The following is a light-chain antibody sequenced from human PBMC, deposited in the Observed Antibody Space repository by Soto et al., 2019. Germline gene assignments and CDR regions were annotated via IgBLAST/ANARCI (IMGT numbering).Light chain of an antibody. V-gene: IGLV2-14*01. J-gene: IGLJ1*01. CDR3: SSYTSSSTYD. Sequence: QSVLTHPASVSVAPGQSIAISCTGTSIDGCGYNFVSWDHQHPHKAPKLMISYVSNPPSGVSTRFSRSKSGNTASLTISGLKAEDEAAYYYSSYTSSSTYDFGPGNKVTV. CDR2: YVS. CDR1: SIDGCGYNF.